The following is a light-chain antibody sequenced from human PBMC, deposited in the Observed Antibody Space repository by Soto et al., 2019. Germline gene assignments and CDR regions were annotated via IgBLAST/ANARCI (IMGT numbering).Light chain of an antibody. CDR2: DNN. J-gene: IGLJ2*01. CDR3: GTWDSSLSAGV. CDR1: SSNIGRNY. V-gene: IGLV1-51*01. Sequence: QSVLTQPPSASGTPGQRVTISCSGSSSNIGRNYVYWYQQLPGTAPKLLIYDNNKRPSGIPDRFSGSKSGTSATLGITGLQTGDEADYYCGTWDSSLSAGVFGEGTKLTVL.